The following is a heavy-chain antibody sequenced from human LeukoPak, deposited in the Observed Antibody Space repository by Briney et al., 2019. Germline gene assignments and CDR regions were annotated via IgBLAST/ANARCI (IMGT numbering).Heavy chain of an antibody. CDR1: GFIFSSYW. J-gene: IGHJ3*02. CDR2: TKEDGSEK. V-gene: IGHV3-7*01. CDR3: ARRYCSGGSCYVQDAFDI. D-gene: IGHD2-15*01. Sequence: GGSLRLSCAASGFIFSSYWMSWVRQAPGKGLGWVANTKEDGSEKYYVDSVKGRFTISRDNAKNSLDLQMNSLRAEDTSVYYCARRYCSGGSCYVQDAFDIWGQGTMVTVSS.